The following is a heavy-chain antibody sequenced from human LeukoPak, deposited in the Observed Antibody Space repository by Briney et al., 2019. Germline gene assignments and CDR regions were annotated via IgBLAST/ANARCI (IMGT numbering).Heavy chain of an antibody. CDR2: IWCDGSNK. V-gene: IGHV3-33*01. D-gene: IGHD3-16*01. CDR1: GFTFSSYG. CDR3: ARDARGNQFDY. J-gene: IGHJ4*02. Sequence: GGSLRLSCAASGFTFSSYGMHWVRQAPGKGLEWVAVIWCDGSNKYYADSVKGRFTISRDNSKNTLYLQMNSLRAEDTAVYYCARDARGNQFDYWGQGTLVTVSS.